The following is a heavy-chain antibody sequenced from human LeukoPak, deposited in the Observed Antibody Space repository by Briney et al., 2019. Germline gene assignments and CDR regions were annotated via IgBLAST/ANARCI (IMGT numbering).Heavy chain of an antibody. CDR1: GYTFTSYD. D-gene: IGHD3-9*01. CDR2: MNPNSGNT. CDR3: ARARDILTGNYYYYMDV. V-gene: IGHV1-8*01. J-gene: IGHJ6*03. Sequence: ASVEVSCKASGYTFTSYDINWVRQATGQGLEWMGWMNPNSGNTGYAQKFQGRVTMTRNTSISTAYMELSSLRSEDTAVYYCARARDILTGNYYYYMDVWGKGTTVTISS.